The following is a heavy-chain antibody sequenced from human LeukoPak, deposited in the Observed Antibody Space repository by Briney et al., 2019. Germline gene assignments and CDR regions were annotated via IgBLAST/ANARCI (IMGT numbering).Heavy chain of an antibody. Sequence: GASVKVSCKASGYTFTGYYMHWVRQAPGQGLEWMGWINPNSGGTNYAQKFQGRVTMTRDTSISTAYMELSRLRSDDTAVYYCVSTPSSSSVWAFDYWGQGTLVTVSS. CDR3: VSTPSSSSVWAFDY. V-gene: IGHV1-2*02. CDR1: GYTFTGYY. J-gene: IGHJ4*02. CDR2: INPNSGGT. D-gene: IGHD6-6*01.